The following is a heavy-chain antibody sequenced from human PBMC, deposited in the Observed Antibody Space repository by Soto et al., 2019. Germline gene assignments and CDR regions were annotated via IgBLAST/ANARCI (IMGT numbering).Heavy chain of an antibody. Sequence: GGSLRLSCAATGFTFSSSEANWVRQAPGKGLEWVSYISRSGGAIYYADSVKGRFTISRDNAKNSLYLQMNSLRVEDTAIYYCARGVAETTVYFDYWGRGTLVTFSS. J-gene: IGHJ4*02. D-gene: IGHD1-1*01. CDR1: GFTFSSSE. CDR3: ARGVAETTVYFDY. V-gene: IGHV3-48*03. CDR2: ISRSGGAI.